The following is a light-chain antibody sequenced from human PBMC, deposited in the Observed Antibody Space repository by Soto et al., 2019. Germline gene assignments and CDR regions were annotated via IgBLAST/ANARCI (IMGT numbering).Light chain of an antibody. CDR3: QQYNSYSHT. CDR2: KAS. CDR1: QSISSW. Sequence: DIQMTQSPSTLSASVGDRVTITCRASQSISSWLAWYQQKPGKAPKLLIYKASNLESGVPSRFSGSGSGTAFTLTISSLQPDDFATYYCQQYNSYSHTFGQGTKLEIK. V-gene: IGKV1-5*03. J-gene: IGKJ2*01.